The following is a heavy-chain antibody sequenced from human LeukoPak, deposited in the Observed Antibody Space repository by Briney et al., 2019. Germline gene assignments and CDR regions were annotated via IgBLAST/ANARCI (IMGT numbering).Heavy chain of an antibody. CDR1: GFTFKSYA. J-gene: IGHJ4*02. CDR2: ISGSGGSI. Sequence: PGGSLRLSCAASGFTFKSYAMTWVRQAPGKGLEWVSVISGSGGSIYYADSVRGRFTTSRDNSKNTLYLQMNSLRADDTAVYYCAKSNTDGWSIAARFAGYWGQGTLVTVSS. CDR3: AKSNTDGWSIAARFAGY. V-gene: IGHV3-23*01. D-gene: IGHD6-6*01.